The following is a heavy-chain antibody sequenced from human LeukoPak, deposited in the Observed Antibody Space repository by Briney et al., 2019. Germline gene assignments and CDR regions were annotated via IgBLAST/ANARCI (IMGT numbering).Heavy chain of an antibody. J-gene: IGHJ4*02. Sequence: SQTLSLTFDISGDSVSSNSAAWNWIRQSPSRGLEWLGRTYHRSKWYNDYAISVKSRITITPDISKNQFSLQLNAVTAEDAAVYYCARDLVSEGDSEFDFWGQGTLVTVSS. D-gene: IGHD2-21*02. CDR3: ARDLVSEGDSEFDF. V-gene: IGHV6-1*01. CDR1: GDSVSSNSAA. CDR2: TYHRSKWYN.